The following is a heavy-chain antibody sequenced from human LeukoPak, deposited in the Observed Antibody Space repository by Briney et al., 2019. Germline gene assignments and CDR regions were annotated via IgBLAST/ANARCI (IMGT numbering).Heavy chain of an antibody. V-gene: IGHV4-34*01. CDR2: INHSGST. J-gene: IGHJ4*02. CDR1: GGSFSGYY. D-gene: IGHD3-22*01. Sequence: KPSETLSLTCTVYGGSFSGYYWSWIRQPPGKGLEWIGEINHSGSTNYNPSLKSRVTISVDTSKNQFSLKLSSVTAADTAVYYCASQRLPYYYDSSGYLDYWGQGTLVTVSS. CDR3: ASQRLPYYYDSSGYLDY.